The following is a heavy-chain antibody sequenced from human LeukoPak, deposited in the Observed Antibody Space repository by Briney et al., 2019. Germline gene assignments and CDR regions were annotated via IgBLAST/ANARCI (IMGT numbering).Heavy chain of an antibody. J-gene: IGHJ4*02. CDR1: GFTLSSYW. CDR2: KDPDGRDK. Sequence: PGGSLSLSCAASGFTLSSYWMTWVRQAPAKGREWVAKKDPDGRDKKYVDSVEGPVSISRDNAKNSLFLQMDSLRAEDTAVYYCARYNYYGSSGHLYWGQGTLVTVSS. CDR3: ARYNYYGSSGHLY. V-gene: IGHV3-7*01. D-gene: IGHD3-22*01.